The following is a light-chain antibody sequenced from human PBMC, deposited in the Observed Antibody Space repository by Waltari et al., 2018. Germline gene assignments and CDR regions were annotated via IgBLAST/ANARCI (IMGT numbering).Light chain of an antibody. V-gene: IGKV1-5*03. CDR3: QQYNSYPT. CDR2: KAS. Sequence: DIQMTQSPSTLSASVGDRVTITCRASQSISSWLAWYQQKPGKAPKLLIYKASSLESGVPSRFSGSGAWTEFTLTISSLQPDDFATYYCQQYNSYPTYGQGTKVEIK. CDR1: QSISSW. J-gene: IGKJ1*01.